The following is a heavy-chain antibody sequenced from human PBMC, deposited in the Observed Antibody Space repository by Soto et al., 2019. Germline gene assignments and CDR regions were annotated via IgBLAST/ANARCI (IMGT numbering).Heavy chain of an antibody. D-gene: IGHD1-1*01. J-gene: IGHJ5*02. CDR1: GGSFSGYQ. CDR2: INHSGTT. Sequence: SVTLPITCGVYGGSFSGYQWNWIRQSPGQGLEWIGEINHSGTTKYNPSLESRINLSVDTSKKQFSLKMFSVSAADTAIYYCARGWRFDPWGQGTQVTVPQ. V-gene: IGHV4-34*01. CDR3: ARGWRFDP.